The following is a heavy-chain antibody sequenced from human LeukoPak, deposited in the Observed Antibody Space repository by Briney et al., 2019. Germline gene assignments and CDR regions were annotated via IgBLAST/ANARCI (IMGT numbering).Heavy chain of an antibody. CDR2: ISPSSSTI. CDR3: ARDPSGRGYRHFDN. D-gene: IGHD1-26*01. CDR1: GFTFSDYS. Sequence: GGSLRLSCAASGFTFSDYSINWVRQAPEKGLEWLSYISPSSSTIFYADSVKGRFTISRDNAKNSVYLQMNSLGDEDTAVYYCARDPSGRGYRHFDNWGQGILVTVSS. V-gene: IGHV3-48*02. J-gene: IGHJ4*02.